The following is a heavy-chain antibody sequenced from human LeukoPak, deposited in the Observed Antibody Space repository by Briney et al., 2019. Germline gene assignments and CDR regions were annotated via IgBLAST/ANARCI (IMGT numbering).Heavy chain of an antibody. CDR1: GGSISSSSYY. Sequence: SETLSLTCTVSGGSISSSSYYWGWIRQPPGKGLEWIGSIYYSGSTYYNPSLKSRVTISVDTSKNQFSLKLSSVTAADTAVYYCARSRSSSEKEAFDYWGQGTLVTVSS. CDR2: IYYSGST. V-gene: IGHV4-39*07. D-gene: IGHD6-6*01. CDR3: ARSRSSSEKEAFDY. J-gene: IGHJ4*02.